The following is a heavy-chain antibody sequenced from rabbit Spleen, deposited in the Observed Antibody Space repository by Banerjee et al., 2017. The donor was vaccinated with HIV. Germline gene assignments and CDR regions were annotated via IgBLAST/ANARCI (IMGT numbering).Heavy chain of an antibody. D-gene: IGHD8-1*01. J-gene: IGHJ6*01. CDR2: IDPVFGIT. Sequence: QEQLVESGGGLVKPEGSLKLSCTASGFSFSNKAVMCWVRQAPGKGLEWIGYIDPVFGITYYANWVNGRFSISRENAQNTMFLQMTSLTAADTATYFCARDTGSSFSSYGMDLWGQGTLVTVS. CDR3: ARDTGSSFSSYGMDL. V-gene: IGHV1S47*01. CDR1: GFSFSNKA.